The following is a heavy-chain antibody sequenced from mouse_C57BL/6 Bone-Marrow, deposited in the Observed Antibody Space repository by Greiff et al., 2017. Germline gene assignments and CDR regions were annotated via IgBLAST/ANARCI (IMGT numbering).Heavy chain of an antibody. J-gene: IGHJ2*01. CDR3: ARPSLLGDY. CDR1: GYTFTSYG. D-gene: IGHD2-1*01. Sequence: VKLQESGAELARPGASVKLSCKASGYTFTSYGISWVKQRTGQGLEWIGEIYPRSGNTYYNAKIKGKATLTADKSSSTAYMELRSLTSEDSAVYFCARPSLLGDYWGQGTTLTVSS. CDR2: IYPRSGNT. V-gene: IGHV1-81*01.